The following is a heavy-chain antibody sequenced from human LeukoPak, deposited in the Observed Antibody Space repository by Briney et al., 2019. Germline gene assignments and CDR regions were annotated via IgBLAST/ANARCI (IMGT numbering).Heavy chain of an antibody. CDR2: IHYSGST. V-gene: IGHV4-38-2*02. Sequence: PSETLSLTCTVSGYSTSSGFYWGWIRQPPGKGLEWIGNIHYSGSTSYNPSLKSRVTISVDTSKNQFSLKLTSMTAADTAVYYCARGFRGPNFDYWGQGTLVTVSS. J-gene: IGHJ4*02. CDR3: ARGFRGPNFDY. D-gene: IGHD3-10*01. CDR1: GYSTSSGFY.